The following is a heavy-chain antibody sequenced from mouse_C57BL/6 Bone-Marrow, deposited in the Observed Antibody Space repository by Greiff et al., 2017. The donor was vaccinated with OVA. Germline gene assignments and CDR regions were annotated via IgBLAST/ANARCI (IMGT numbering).Heavy chain of an antibody. D-gene: IGHD4-1*01. Sequence: EVKVVESGGGLVQPGESLKLSCESNEYEFPSHDMSWVRKTPEKRLELVAAINSDGGSTYYPDTMERRFIISRDNTKKTLYLQMSSLRSEDTALYYCARRANWDGTDWYFDVWGTGTTVTVSS. CDR3: ARRANWDGTDWYFDV. V-gene: IGHV5-2*03. CDR1: EYEFPSHD. J-gene: IGHJ1*03. CDR2: INSDGGST.